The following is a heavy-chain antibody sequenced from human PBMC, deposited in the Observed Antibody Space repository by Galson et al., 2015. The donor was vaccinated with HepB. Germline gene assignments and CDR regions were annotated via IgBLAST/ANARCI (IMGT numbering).Heavy chain of an antibody. Sequence: SLRLSCAASGFTFSSYSMNWVRQAPGKGLEWVSYISSSSSTIYYADSVKGRFTISRDNAKNSLYLQMNSLRDEDTAVYYCARDGEELGGDNCYGMDVWGQGTTVTVSS. J-gene: IGHJ6*02. D-gene: IGHD1-26*01. V-gene: IGHV3-48*02. CDR2: ISSSSSTI. CDR3: ARDGEELGGDNCYGMDV. CDR1: GFTFSSYS.